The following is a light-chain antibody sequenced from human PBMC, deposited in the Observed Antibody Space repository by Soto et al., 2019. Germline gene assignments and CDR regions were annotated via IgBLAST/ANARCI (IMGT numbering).Light chain of an antibody. CDR1: HDVSSW. V-gene: IGKV1-12*01. Sequence: DIQMTQSPSSFSASVGDRVTITCRASHDVSSWLAWYQQKPGKAPRLLIYGASTLQSGVPSRFSGSGSGTDVTLTISRLKPEDFATYYCQQANSPYSFGQGTKLEIK. CDR3: QQANSPYS. J-gene: IGKJ2*03. CDR2: GAS.